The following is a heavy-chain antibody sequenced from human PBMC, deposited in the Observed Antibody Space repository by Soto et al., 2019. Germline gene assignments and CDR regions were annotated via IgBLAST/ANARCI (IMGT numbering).Heavy chain of an antibody. V-gene: IGHV4-39*01. CDR2: IYYSGST. CDR1: GGSISSSSYY. J-gene: IGHJ6*02. CDR3: ARPAYYYYGMDV. Sequence: QLQLQESGPGLVKPSETLSLTCTVSGGSISSSSYYWGWIRQPPGKGLEWIGSIYYSGSTYYNPSLKSRVTISVDTSKNQFSLKLSSVTAADTAVYYCARPAYYYYGMDVWGQGTTVTVSS.